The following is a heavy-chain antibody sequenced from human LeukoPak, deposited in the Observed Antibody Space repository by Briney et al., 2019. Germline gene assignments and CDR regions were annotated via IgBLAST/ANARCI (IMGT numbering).Heavy chain of an antibody. Sequence: SETLSLTCTVSGGSISSYYWSWIRQPPGKGLEWIGYIYYSGSTNYNPCLKSRVTISVDTSKNQFSLKLSSVTAADTAVYYCARESVDFWSGYRIFDYWGQGTLVTVSS. J-gene: IGHJ4*02. CDR2: IYYSGST. CDR3: ARESVDFWSGYRIFDY. V-gene: IGHV4-59*01. CDR1: GGSISSYY. D-gene: IGHD3-3*01.